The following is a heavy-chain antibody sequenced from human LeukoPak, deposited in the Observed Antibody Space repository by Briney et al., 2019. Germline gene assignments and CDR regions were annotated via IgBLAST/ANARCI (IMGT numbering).Heavy chain of an antibody. V-gene: IGHV4-61*02. CDR3: ARTRATDYFDY. Sequence: SETLSLTCTVSGGSISSGSYYWSWIRQPAGKGLEWIGRIYTSGSTNYNPSLKSRVTISVDTSKNQFSLKLSSVTAADTAVYYCARTRATDYFDYWGQGTLVTVSS. J-gene: IGHJ4*02. CDR2: IYTSGST. D-gene: IGHD5-24*01. CDR1: GGSISSGSYY.